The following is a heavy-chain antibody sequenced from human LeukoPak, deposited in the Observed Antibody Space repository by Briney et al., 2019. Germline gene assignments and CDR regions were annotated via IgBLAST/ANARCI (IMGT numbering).Heavy chain of an antibody. CDR2: INSDGSST. V-gene: IGHV3-74*01. CDR3: ARAPRFHGDYGCDY. Sequence: GGSPRLSCAASGFTFSSYWMHWVRHAPGKGLVWVSRINSDGSSTSYADSVKGRFTISRDNAKNTLYLQMNSLRGEDTAVYYCARAPRFHGDYGCDYWGQGTLVTVSS. D-gene: IGHD4-17*01. CDR1: GFTFSSYW. J-gene: IGHJ4*02.